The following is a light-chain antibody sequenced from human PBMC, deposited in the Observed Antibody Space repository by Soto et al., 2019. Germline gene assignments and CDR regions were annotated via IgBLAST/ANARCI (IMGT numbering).Light chain of an antibody. CDR2: VAS. CDR1: QSVSSN. Sequence: TQSPATLSVSPGERATFSCRASQSVSSNLAWFQQKPGRAPKLLIYVASTLQSGVPARFSGSGSGTDFTLTISNLQPEDFATYYCQQLNAYPLTFGQGTRLEIK. CDR3: QQLNAYPLT. V-gene: IGKV1-9*01. J-gene: IGKJ5*01.